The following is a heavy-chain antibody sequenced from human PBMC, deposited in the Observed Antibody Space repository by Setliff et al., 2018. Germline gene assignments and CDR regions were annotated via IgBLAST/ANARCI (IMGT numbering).Heavy chain of an antibody. CDR2: ISAYNGNT. CDR3: ARVLVGYDFWSGYYQTMPHFDY. Sequence: ASVKVSCKASGYTFTSYDISWVRQAPGQGLEWMGWISAYNGNTNYAQKLQGRVTMTTDTSTSTAYMELSSLRSDDTAVYYCARVLVGYDFWSGYYQTMPHFDYWGQGTLVTVSS. CDR1: GYTFTSYD. V-gene: IGHV1-18*01. J-gene: IGHJ4*02. D-gene: IGHD3-3*01.